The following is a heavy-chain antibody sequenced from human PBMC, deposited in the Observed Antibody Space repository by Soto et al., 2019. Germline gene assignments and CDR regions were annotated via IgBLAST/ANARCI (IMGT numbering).Heavy chain of an antibody. J-gene: IGHJ6*02. D-gene: IGHD1-20*01. Sequence: GGSLRLSFAASGFTFSSYAMSWVRQAPGKGLEWVSYISSSDSYTDYADSVKGRFTISRDNAKNSLYLQMNSLREEDTALYYCVKDISGRGSYYYYYGMDVWGQGTTVTVSS. CDR2: ISSSDSYT. CDR3: VKDISGRGSYYYYYGMDV. V-gene: IGHV3-21*05. CDR1: GFTFSSYA.